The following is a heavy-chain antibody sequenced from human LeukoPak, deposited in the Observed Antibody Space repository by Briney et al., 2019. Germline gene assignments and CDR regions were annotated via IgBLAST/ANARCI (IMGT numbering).Heavy chain of an antibody. CDR1: GGSFSGYY. Sequence: KPSETLSLTCAVYGGSFSGYYWSWIRQPPGKGLEWIGEINHSGSTNYNPSLKSRVTISVDTSKNQFSLKLSSVTAADTAVYYCARSRYSSRSFDPWGQGTLVTVSS. CDR2: INHSGST. D-gene: IGHD6-13*01. CDR3: ARSRYSSRSFDP. J-gene: IGHJ5*02. V-gene: IGHV4-34*01.